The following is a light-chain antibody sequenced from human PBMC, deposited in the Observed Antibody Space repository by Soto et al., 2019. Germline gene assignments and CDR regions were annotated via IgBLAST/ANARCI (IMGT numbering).Light chain of an antibody. CDR1: SSNIGNNY. CDR2: DNN. Sequence: QSVLTQPPSVSAAPGQKVTISCSGSSSNIGNNYVSWYQQLPGAAPKLLIYDNNKRPSGIPDRFSGSKSGTSATLGITGLQTGDEADYYCGTWETRLSAGVFGSGTKVTVL. V-gene: IGLV1-51*01. CDR3: GTWETRLSAGV. J-gene: IGLJ1*01.